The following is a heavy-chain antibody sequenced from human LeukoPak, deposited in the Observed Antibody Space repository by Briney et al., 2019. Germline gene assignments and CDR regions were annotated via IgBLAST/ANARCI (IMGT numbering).Heavy chain of an antibody. Sequence: GASVKVSCKASGYTFTGYYMHWVRQAPGQGLEWMGWINPNSGGTNYAQKFQGRVTMTRDTSISTAYMELSRLRSEDTAVYYCARDIRYLPATVNWFDPWGQGTLVTVSS. J-gene: IGHJ5*02. CDR2: INPNSGGT. D-gene: IGHD2-2*01. CDR3: ARDIRYLPATVNWFDP. CDR1: GYTFTGYY. V-gene: IGHV1-2*02.